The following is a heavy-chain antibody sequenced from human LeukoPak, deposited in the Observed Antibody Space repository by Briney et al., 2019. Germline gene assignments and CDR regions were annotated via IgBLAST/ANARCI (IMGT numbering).Heavy chain of an antibody. CDR3: ARDEWELLRAY. CDR2: IYSGDST. CDR1: GFTVSSNY. D-gene: IGHD1-26*01. J-gene: IGHJ4*02. V-gene: IGHV3-53*01. Sequence: GGSLRLSCASSGFTVSSNYMSWVRQAPGKGLEWVSVIYSGDSTYYADSVKGRFTISRDSSKNTLYLQMNSLRVEDTAVYYCARDEWELLRAYWGQGTLVTVSS.